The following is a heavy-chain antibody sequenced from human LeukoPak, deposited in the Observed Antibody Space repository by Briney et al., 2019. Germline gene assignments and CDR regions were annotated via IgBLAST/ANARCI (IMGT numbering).Heavy chain of an antibody. CDR1: GGSFSGYY. Sequence: SEILSLTCAVYGGSFSGYYWSWIRQPPGKGLEWIGEINHSGSTNYNPSLKSRVTISVDTSKNQFSLKLSSVTAADTAVYYCARAAIGYCSSTSCYPYYYYYMDVWGKGTTVTVSS. V-gene: IGHV4-34*01. CDR3: ARAAIGYCSSTSCYPYYYYYMDV. J-gene: IGHJ6*03. D-gene: IGHD2-2*01. CDR2: INHSGST.